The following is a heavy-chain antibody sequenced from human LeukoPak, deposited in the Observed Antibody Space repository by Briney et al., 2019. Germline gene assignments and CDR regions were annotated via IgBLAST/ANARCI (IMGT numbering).Heavy chain of an antibody. V-gene: IGHV4-4*02. D-gene: IGHD3-22*01. Sequence: TSGTLSLTCAVSGVSIINSNWWSWVRQPPGKGLEWIGEIYHSGSTNYIPSLKSRVTISVDKSKNQFSLKLSSVTAADTAVYYCARNGGSGFSFDYWGQGTLVTVSS. J-gene: IGHJ4*02. CDR2: IYHSGST. CDR3: ARNGGSGFSFDY. CDR1: GVSIINSNW.